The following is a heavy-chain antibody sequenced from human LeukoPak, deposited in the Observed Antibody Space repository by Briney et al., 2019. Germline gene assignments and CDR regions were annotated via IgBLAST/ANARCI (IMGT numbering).Heavy chain of an antibody. CDR1: GFTFSSYW. D-gene: IGHD6-19*01. CDR3: ARVWGSSGWYGDYYYYYMDV. CDR2: IKQDGSEK. Sequence: PGGSLRLSCAASGFTFSSYWMSWVRQAPGKGLEWVANIKQDGSEKYYVDSVKGRFTISRDNAKNSLYLQMNSLRAEDTAVYYCARVWGSSGWYGDYYYYYMDVWGKGTTVTVSS. V-gene: IGHV3-7*01. J-gene: IGHJ6*03.